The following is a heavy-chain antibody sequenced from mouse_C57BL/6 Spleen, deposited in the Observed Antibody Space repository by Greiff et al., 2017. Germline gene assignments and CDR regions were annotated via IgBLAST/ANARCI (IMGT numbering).Heavy chain of an antibody. CDR2: INPSTGGT. D-gene: IGHD2-2*01. CDR1: GYSFTGYY. V-gene: IGHV1-42*01. CDR3: ARWGYYGYDGPFAY. Sequence: EVQLQQSGPELVKPGASVKISCKASGYSFTGYYMNWVKQSPEKSLEWIGEINPSTGGTTYNQKFKAKATLTVDKSSSTAYMQLKSLTSEDSAVYYCARWGYYGYDGPFAYWGQGTLVTVSA. J-gene: IGHJ3*01.